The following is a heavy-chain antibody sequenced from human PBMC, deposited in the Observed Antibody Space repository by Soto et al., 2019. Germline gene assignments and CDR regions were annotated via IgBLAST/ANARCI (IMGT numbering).Heavy chain of an antibody. D-gene: IGHD6-13*01. Sequence: QVQLQESGPGLMKPSGTLSLICSVSGESVGRGTNYWSWVRQAPGRGLEWVGYIFDAATAIYNPSFESCVSISLDEAKNQVSLKLTSVTAEEMAIYYCARDRRGRADGFIYYYGMEVWGQGTSVTVS. CDR1: GESVGRGTNY. V-gene: IGHV4-61*01. CDR2: IFDAATA. CDR3: ARDRRGRADGFIYYYGMEV. J-gene: IGHJ6*01.